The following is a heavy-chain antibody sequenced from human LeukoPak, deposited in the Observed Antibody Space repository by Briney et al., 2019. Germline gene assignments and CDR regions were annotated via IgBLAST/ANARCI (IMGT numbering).Heavy chain of an antibody. J-gene: IGHJ5*02. V-gene: IGHV5-51*01. CDR2: IYPGDSDT. CDR1: GYSFTSYW. Sequence: GESLKISCKGSGYSFTSYWIGWVRQMLGKGLEWMGIIYPGDSDTRYSPSFQGQVTISADKSISTAYLQWSSLKASDTAMYYCARHGDGYNYGNWFDPWGQGTLVTVSP. CDR3: ARHGDGYNYGNWFDP. D-gene: IGHD5-24*01.